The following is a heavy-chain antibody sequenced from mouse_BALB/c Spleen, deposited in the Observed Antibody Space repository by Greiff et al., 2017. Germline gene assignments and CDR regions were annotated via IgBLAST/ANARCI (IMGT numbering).Heavy chain of an antibody. CDR1: GFTFSNYW. CDR3: TREGAGTMTWFAY. D-gene: IGHD4-1*01. V-gene: IGHV6-6*02. J-gene: IGHJ3*01. Sequence: EVMLVESGGGLVQPGGSMKLSCVASGFTFSNYWMNWVRQSPEKGLEWVAEIRLKSNNYATHYAESVKGRFTISRDDSKSSVYLQMNNLRAEDTGIYYCTREGAGTMTWFAYWGQGTLVTVSA. CDR2: IRLKSNNYAT.